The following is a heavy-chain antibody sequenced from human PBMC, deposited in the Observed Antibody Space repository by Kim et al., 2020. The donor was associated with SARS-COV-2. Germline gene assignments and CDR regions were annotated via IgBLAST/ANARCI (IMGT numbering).Heavy chain of an antibody. D-gene: IGHD3-22*01. J-gene: IGHJ4*02. V-gene: IGHV3-23*01. CDR1: GFTFINYA. CDR2: ITGSGGRT. CDR3: AKNYYETTGYSWDLISIDY. Sequence: GGSLRLSCAASGFTFINYAMTWVRQAPGKGLEWVSTITGSGGRTYYADSVKGRFTISRDNSKNMLNLQMDSLRADDTAVYYCAKNYYETTGYSWDLISIDYWGQGTLVTVSS.